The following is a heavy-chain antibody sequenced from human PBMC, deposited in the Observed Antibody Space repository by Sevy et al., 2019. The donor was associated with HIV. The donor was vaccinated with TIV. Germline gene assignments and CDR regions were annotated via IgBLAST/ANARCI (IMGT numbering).Heavy chain of an antibody. CDR1: GFIFSSYE. Sequence: GGSLRLSCAASGFIFSSYEMSWVRQAPGKGLEWVSHVSQSGGTTYYSDSVKGRFTISRDNAKNSLYLQMNSLRAEDTAIYYCARDVPPSGTTLAYFDYWGQGTLVTVSS. V-gene: IGHV3-48*03. CDR3: ARDVPPSGTTLAYFDY. CDR2: VSQSGGTT. D-gene: IGHD1-7*01. J-gene: IGHJ4*02.